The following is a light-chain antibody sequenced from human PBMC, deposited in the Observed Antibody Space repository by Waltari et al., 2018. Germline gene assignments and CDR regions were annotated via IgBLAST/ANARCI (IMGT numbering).Light chain of an antibody. V-gene: IGKV1-5*03. CDR1: HSIRTL. CDR2: KSF. Sequence: DIQMTQSPSTLSASVGDRVTIPCRASHSIRTLLAWFQQKPGNPPKLLIYKSFNLERGVPSRFSGSGSGTEFTLTITSLQPADFATYYCQQYSSSSMFSFGQGTKLEIK. CDR3: QQYSSSSMFS. J-gene: IGKJ2*03.